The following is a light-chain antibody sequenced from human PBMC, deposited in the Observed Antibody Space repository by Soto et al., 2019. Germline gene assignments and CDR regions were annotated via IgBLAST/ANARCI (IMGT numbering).Light chain of an antibody. CDR2: SNN. J-gene: IGLJ1*01. Sequence: QSVLPQPPSASGTPGQRVTMSCSGGNSTIGSHPVNWYQHLPDTAPTLLIFSNNQRPSGVPARFSGSKSGTSASLAISGLQSGDEGDYYCAAWDDSLNGFYVFGTGTKVTVL. V-gene: IGLV1-44*01. CDR1: NSTIGSHP. CDR3: AAWDDSLNGFYV.